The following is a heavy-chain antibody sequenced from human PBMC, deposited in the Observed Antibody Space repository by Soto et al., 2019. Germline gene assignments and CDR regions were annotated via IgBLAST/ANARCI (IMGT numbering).Heavy chain of an antibody. V-gene: IGHV1-2*02. CDR3: ARVAVDIVATINWGFDY. J-gene: IGHJ4*02. CDR2: INPNSGGT. D-gene: IGHD5-12*01. Sequence: ASVKVSCKASGYTFTGYYMHWVRQAPGQGLEWMGWINPNSGGTNYAQKFQGRVTMTRDTSISTAYMELSRLRSDDTAVYYCARVAVDIVATINWGFDYWGQGTLVTVSS. CDR1: GYTFTGYY.